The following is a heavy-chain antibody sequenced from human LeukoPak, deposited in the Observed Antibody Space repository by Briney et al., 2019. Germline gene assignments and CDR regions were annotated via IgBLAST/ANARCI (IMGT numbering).Heavy chain of an antibody. J-gene: IGHJ4*02. D-gene: IGHD6-13*01. V-gene: IGHV4-39*02. Sequence: SETLSLTCIVSGDSISSSSYYWGWIRQPPGKGLEWIGSIYYSGDTYYNPSLKSRVTMYVDTSKNHFSLKLSSVTASDTAVYYCASIAAAGIDYWGQGTLVTVSS. CDR1: GDSISSSSYY. CDR3: ASIAAAGIDY. CDR2: IYYSGDT.